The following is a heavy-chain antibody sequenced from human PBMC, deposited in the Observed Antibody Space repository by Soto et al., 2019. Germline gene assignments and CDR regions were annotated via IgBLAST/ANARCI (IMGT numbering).Heavy chain of an antibody. J-gene: IGHJ5*02. V-gene: IGHV4-61*01. Sequence: SETLSLTCTVSGGSVSSGSYYWSWIRQPPGKGLEWIGYIYYSGSTNYNPSLKSRVTISVDTSKNQFSLKLSSVTAADTAVYYCARDRYKDCSSTSCYFWFDPWGQGTLVTVSS. D-gene: IGHD2-2*01. CDR3: ARDRYKDCSSTSCYFWFDP. CDR1: GGSVSSGSYY. CDR2: IYYSGST.